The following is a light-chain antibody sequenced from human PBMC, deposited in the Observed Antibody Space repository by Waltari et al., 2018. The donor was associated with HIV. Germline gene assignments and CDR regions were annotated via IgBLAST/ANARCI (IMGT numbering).Light chain of an antibody. J-gene: IGLJ2*01. CDR3: SSYTTGSKLI. Sequence: QSALTQPASVSVSPGQSSTIFCPGTSSDIVGYNYVSWYQQHPGKAPNPMIYDFSNRPSGVSNRFSCTKSGNAASLTISGLQAGDVADYYCSSYTTGSKLIFGGGTKLTVL. CDR2: DFS. CDR1: SSDIVGYNY. V-gene: IGLV2-14*03.